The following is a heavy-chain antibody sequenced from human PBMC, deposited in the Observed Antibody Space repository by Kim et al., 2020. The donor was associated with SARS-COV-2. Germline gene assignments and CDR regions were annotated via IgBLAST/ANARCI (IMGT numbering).Heavy chain of an antibody. J-gene: IGHJ6*02. CDR3: ARLEDYYDNSGTNFHGLDV. D-gene: IGHD3-22*01. V-gene: IGHV3-11*03. Sequence: KGRFTISRDNAKKSLYLQMNSLRAEDTAVYYCARLEDYYDNSGTNFHGLDVWGPGTTVTVSS.